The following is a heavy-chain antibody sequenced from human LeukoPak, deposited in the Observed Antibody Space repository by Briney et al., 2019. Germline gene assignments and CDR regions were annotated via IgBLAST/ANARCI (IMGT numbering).Heavy chain of an antibody. CDR2: ISGSGGST. D-gene: IGHD1-26*01. J-gene: IGHJ4*02. V-gene: IGHV3-23*01. CDR3: AKVLSGYVDS. CDR1: GFTFSSYA. Sequence: GGSLRLSCAASGFTFSSYAMTWVRQAPGKGLEWVSTISGSGGSTYYADSVKGRFTISRDNSRNTLYLQMNSLTAEDTAVYYCAKVLSGYVDSWGQGTLVTVSS.